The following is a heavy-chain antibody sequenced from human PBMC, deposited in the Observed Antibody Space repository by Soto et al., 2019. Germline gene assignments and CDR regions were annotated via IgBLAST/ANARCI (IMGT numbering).Heavy chain of an antibody. D-gene: IGHD2-15*01. CDR2: IYSGGST. CDR1: GFTVSSNY. CDR3: ARDLGGSLRGGFDY. Sequence: EVQLVETGGGLIQPGGSLRLSCAASGFTVSSNYMSWVRQAPGKGLEWVSVIYSGGSTYYADSVKGRFTISRDNSKNTLYLQMNSLRAEDTAVYYCARDLGGSLRGGFDYLGQGTLVTVSS. V-gene: IGHV3-53*02. J-gene: IGHJ4*02.